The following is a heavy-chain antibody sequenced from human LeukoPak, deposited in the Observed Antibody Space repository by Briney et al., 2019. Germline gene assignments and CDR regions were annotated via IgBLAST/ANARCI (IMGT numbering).Heavy chain of an antibody. CDR3: ARVLWFGELFGNWFDP. J-gene: IGHJ5*02. D-gene: IGHD3-10*01. CDR2: INPSGGST. CDR1: GYIFSTYY. Sequence: GASVKVSCKASGYIFSTYYIHWVRQAPGQGLEWMGLINPSGGSTSNAQKFQGRVTMTRDMSISTAYMELRSLRSDDTAVYYCARVLWFGELFGNWFDPWGQGTLVTVSS. V-gene: IGHV1-46*01.